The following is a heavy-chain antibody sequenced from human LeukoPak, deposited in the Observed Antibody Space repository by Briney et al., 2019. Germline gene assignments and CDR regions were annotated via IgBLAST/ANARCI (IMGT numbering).Heavy chain of an antibody. J-gene: IGHJ6*03. CDR3: ASLRSYYYYMDV. Sequence: GGSLRLSCTASGFTLSSYEMSWIRQAPGKGLEWVSSIDYSGGSTYYADSVKGRFTISRDNAKNSLYLQMNSLRAEDTAVYYCASLRSYYYYMDVWGKGTTVTVSS. V-gene: IGHV3-23*01. CDR1: GFTLSSYE. CDR2: IDYSGGST.